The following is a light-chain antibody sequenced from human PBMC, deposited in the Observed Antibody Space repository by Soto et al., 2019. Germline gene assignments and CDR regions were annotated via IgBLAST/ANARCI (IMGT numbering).Light chain of an antibody. Sequence: EIVLTQSHGTPTLSPGESATLSCRASQSVSSYLAWYQQKPGQAPRLLIYDASTRATGIPARFSGSGSGTEFTLTISSLQSEDFAIYYCQQYNNWPPVTFGQGTRLEIK. CDR2: DAS. CDR1: QSVSSY. CDR3: QQYNNWPPVT. V-gene: IGKV3D-15*01. J-gene: IGKJ5*01.